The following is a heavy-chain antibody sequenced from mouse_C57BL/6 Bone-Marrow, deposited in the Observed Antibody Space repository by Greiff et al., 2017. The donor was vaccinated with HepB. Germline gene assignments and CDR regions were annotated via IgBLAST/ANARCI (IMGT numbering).Heavy chain of an antibody. D-gene: IGHD1-1*01. CDR1: GYTFTSYW. V-gene: IGHV1-69*01. CDR3: ARPETCYGSSYWYFDV. J-gene: IGHJ1*03. CDR2: IDPSDSYT. Sequence: QVQLQQPGAELVMPGASVKLSCKASGYTFTSYWMHWVKQRPGQGLEWIGEIDPSDSYTNYNQKFKGKSTLTVDKSSSTAYMQLSSLTSEDSAVYYRARPETCYGSSYWYFDVWGTGTTVTVSS.